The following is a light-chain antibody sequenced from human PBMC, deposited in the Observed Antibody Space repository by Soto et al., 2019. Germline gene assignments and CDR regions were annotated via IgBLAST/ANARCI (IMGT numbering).Light chain of an antibody. CDR2: EAS. Sequence: IQMTQSKSSLSASVGYRVTITCLASHDISTYLAWYQQKPGKAPKLMIYEASTLQSGVPSRFSGSGSGTEFTLTISGLLPEDFATYHCQQLNTLPFTFGQRRLLEVK. J-gene: IGKJ5*01. CDR1: HDISTY. CDR3: QQLNTLPFT. V-gene: IGKV1-9*01.